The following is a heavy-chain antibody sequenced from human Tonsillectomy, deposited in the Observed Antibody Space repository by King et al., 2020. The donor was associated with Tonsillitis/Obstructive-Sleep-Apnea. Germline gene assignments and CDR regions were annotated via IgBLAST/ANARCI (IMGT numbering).Heavy chain of an antibody. D-gene: IGHD3-22*01. CDR2: IYTSGST. J-gene: IGHJ4*02. CDR1: GGSIISYY. CDR3: ARDSDYDSSGYFDY. Sequence: MQLQESGPGLVKPSETLSLTCSVSGGSIISYYWSWIRQPAGKGLEWIGHIYTSGSTNYNPSLHSRVTMSVDTSKNQFSMKLSSVTAADTAVYYCARDSDYDSSGYFDYWGQGTLVTVSS. V-gene: IGHV4-4*07.